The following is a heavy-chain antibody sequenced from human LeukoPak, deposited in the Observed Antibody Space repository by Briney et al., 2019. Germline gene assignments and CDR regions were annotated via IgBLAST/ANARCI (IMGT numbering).Heavy chain of an antibody. CDR3: AREGLTYYDILTGYYRGPFDY. J-gene: IGHJ4*02. Sequence: GGSPRLSCAASGFTFSSYAMHWVRQAPGKGLEWVAVISYDGSNKYYADSVKGRFTISRDNSKNTLYLQMNSLRAEDTAVYYCAREGLTYYDILTGYYRGPFDYWGQGTLVTVSS. CDR1: GFTFSSYA. D-gene: IGHD3-9*01. CDR2: ISYDGSNK. V-gene: IGHV3-30-3*01.